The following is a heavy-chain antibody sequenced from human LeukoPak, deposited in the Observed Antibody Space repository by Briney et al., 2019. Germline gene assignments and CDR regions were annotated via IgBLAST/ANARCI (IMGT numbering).Heavy chain of an antibody. D-gene: IGHD3-10*01. Sequence: TLSLTCTVSGGSISSGGYYWSWIRQHPGKGLEWIGYNYYSGSTYYNPSLKSRVTISVDTSKNQFSLKLSSVTAADTAVYYCTTYYYGSGSYGDYWGQGTLVTVSS. CDR2: NYYSGST. J-gene: IGHJ4*02. CDR1: GGSISSGGYY. CDR3: TTYYYGSGSYGDY. V-gene: IGHV4-31*03.